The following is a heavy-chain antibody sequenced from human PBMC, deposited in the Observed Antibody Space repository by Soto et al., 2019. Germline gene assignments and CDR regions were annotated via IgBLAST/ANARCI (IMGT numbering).Heavy chain of an antibody. CDR1: GDTFSNHT. V-gene: IGHV1-69*04. Sequence: QVQLVQSGAEVKKPGSSVKVSCKASGDTFSNHTISWVRQAPGQGLEWMGRIIPMLGVANYEQKFQGRVTITAEKSTSTAYMELSSLRSADTGVYYCARVAEMGTVTKGYYYYMDVWGKGTTVTVSS. D-gene: IGHD4-17*01. CDR3: ARVAEMGTVTKGYYYYMDV. J-gene: IGHJ6*03. CDR2: IIPMLGVA.